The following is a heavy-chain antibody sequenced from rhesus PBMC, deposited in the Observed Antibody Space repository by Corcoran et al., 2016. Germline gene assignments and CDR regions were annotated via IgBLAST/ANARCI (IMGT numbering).Heavy chain of an antibody. V-gene: IGHV4-165*01. Sequence: QVQLQESGPGLVKPSETLSLTCAVSGGSFSGYYWGWIRQPPGKGLEWIGYISGSSGSTDYNPTRKSRGTISTDTTKNQVALKLSSVTAADTAVYYCARGLNTVTPRYWYFDLWGPGTPITISS. CDR3: ARGLNTVTPRYWYFDL. CDR1: GGSFSGYY. CDR2: ISGSSGST. D-gene: IGHD4-23*01. J-gene: IGHJ2*01.